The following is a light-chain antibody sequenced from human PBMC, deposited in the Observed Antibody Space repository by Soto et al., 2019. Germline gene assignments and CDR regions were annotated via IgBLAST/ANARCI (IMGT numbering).Light chain of an antibody. CDR3: QNYDSAPIT. Sequence: DIQMTQSPSSLSASVGNRVSITFRASQGISNYLAWYQQKPGKAPKVLIYAASTLQPGVPSRFSGSGSGTDFTLTINSLQPDDIATYYCQNYDSAPITFGQGTRLEIK. J-gene: IGKJ5*01. V-gene: IGKV1-27*01. CDR2: AAS. CDR1: QGISNY.